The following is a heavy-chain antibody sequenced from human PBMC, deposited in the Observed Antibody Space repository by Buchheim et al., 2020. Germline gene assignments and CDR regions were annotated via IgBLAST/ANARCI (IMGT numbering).Heavy chain of an antibody. CDR1: GFTFSSYE. CDR2: ISSSGSTI. D-gene: IGHD2-2*01. CDR3: ASILGYCSSTSCNYPENFGESQQNYYYYGMDV. Sequence: EVQLVESGGGLVQPGGSLRLSCAASGFTFSSYEMNWVRQAPGKGLEWVSYISSSGSTIYYADSVKGRFTISRDNAKNSLYLQMNSLRAEDTAVYYCASILGYCSSTSCNYPENFGESQQNYYYYGMDVWGQGTT. V-gene: IGHV3-48*03. J-gene: IGHJ6*02.